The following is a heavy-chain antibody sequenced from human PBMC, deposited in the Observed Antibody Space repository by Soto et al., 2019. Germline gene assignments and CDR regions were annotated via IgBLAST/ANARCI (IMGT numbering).Heavy chain of an antibody. CDR2: IYHSGST. V-gene: IGHV4-30-2*01. Sequence: SETLSLTCAVSGGSISSGGYSWSWIRQPPGKGLEWIGYIYHSGSTYYNPSLKSRVTISVDRSKNQFSLKLSSVTAADTAVYYCARARGGVAAGIRLKGWFDPWGQGTLVTVSS. CDR1: GGSISSGGYS. CDR3: ARARGGVAAGIRLKGWFDP. J-gene: IGHJ5*02. D-gene: IGHD6-13*01.